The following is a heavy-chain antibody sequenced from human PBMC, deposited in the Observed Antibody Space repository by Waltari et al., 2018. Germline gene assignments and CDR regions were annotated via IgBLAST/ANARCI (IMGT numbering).Heavy chain of an antibody. CDR3: ARATATGATPEY. CDR2: IYSGGNT. Sequence: VQLVESGGGLVQPGGSVRLSGAADGFTARTDYVPWGRQAPGKGLEWVSIIYSGGNTYYADSVKDRFTISRDNSRNTVNLQMNSLRLEDSAIYYCARATATGATPEYWGQGTLVTVSS. J-gene: IGHJ4*02. CDR1: GFTARTDY. D-gene: IGHD1-26*01. V-gene: IGHV3-66*02.